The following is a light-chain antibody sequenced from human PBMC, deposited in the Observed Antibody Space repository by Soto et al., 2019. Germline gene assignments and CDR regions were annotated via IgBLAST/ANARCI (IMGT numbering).Light chain of an antibody. CDR1: QSVSSN. V-gene: IGKV3-15*01. CDR3: QQYNNWPRL. CDR2: GAS. Sequence: EILMTQSPGTLSVSPGERATLSCRASQSVSSNLAWYQQKPGQAPRLLIYGASTRATGIPARFSGSGSGTEFTLTISSLQSQDFAVYYCQQYNNWPRLFGQGTKVDIK. J-gene: IGKJ2*01.